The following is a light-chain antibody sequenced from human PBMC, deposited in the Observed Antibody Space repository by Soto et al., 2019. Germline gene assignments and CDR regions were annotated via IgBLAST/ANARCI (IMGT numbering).Light chain of an antibody. CDR1: SSNIGAGYD. CDR3: QSYDTSLSAVL. CDR2: GNT. J-gene: IGLJ2*01. V-gene: IGLV1-40*01. Sequence: QSALTQPPSVSGAPGQRVAISCTGSSSNIGAGYDVHWYQQFPGTAPKLLIYGNTNRPSGVPDRFSGSKSGTTASLAITGLQTEDEADYYCQSYDTSLSAVLFGGGTKVTVL.